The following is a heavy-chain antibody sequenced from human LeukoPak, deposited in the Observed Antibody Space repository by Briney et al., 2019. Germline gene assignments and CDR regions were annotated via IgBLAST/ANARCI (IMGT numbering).Heavy chain of an antibody. Sequence: GGSLRLSCAASGFTFYNHAMAWDRQAPGKGLEWVSSIINTGTATYYADSVKGRFTISRDNSRNTLVLQMNSLRAEDTALYYCAKDRAYLRRGFDSWGQGTLVTVSS. D-gene: IGHD3-10*02. CDR2: IINTGTAT. J-gene: IGHJ4*02. CDR1: GFTFYNHA. V-gene: IGHV3-23*01. CDR3: AKDRAYLRRGFDS.